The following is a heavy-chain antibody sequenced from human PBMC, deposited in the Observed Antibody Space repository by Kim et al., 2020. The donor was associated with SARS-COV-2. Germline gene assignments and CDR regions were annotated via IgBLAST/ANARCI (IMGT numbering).Heavy chain of an antibody. CDR1: GSSVRSSY. J-gene: IGHJ4*02. D-gene: IGHD1-26*01. Sequence: GGSLRLSCAVSGSSVRSSYMTWVRQAPGKGLEWVSAIHDAGSTYYADSVKGRFTISRDIPKDTLYLQMNSLRAGDTAVYYCSSSTVGAYFDYWGQGSLVT. CDR2: IHDAGST. CDR3: SSSTVGAYFDY. V-gene: IGHV3-53*01.